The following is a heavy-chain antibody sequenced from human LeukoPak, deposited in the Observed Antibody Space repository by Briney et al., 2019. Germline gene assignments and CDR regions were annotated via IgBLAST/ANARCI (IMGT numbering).Heavy chain of an antibody. J-gene: IGHJ6*02. V-gene: IGHV5-51*01. Sequence: GESLKISCKGSGYTFTNYWIAWVRQMSGKGLEWMGIIYPGDSETRYSPSFQGQVTISADKSISTAYLQWSSLKASDTAMYYCARRDGVPGRMDVWGQGTTVTVSS. D-gene: IGHD3-3*01. CDR2: IYPGDSET. CDR3: ARRDGVPGRMDV. CDR1: GYTFTNYW.